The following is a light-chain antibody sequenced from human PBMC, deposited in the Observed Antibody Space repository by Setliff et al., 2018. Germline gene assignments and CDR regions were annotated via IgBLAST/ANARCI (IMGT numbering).Light chain of an antibody. CDR3: CSYAGSYTLV. CDR2: DVS. Sequence: QSALTQPRSVSGSPGQSVTISCTGTSSDVGGYNYVSWYQQHPGKAPKLMIYDVSKRPSGVPDRFSGSKSGNTASLTISGLQAEDEADYYCCSYAGSYTLVFCGGTK. J-gene: IGLJ3*02. CDR1: SSDVGGYNY. V-gene: IGLV2-11*01.